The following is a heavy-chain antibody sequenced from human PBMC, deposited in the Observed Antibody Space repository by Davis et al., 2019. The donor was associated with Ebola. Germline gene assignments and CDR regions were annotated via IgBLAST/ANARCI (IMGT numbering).Heavy chain of an antibody. V-gene: IGHV4-34*01. CDR1: GGAFSGYY. CDR2: IYYSGST. D-gene: IGHD4-11*01. J-gene: IGHJ4*02. Sequence: PSETLSLTCGVYGGAFSGYYWNWIRQPPGKGLEWIGSIYYSGSTYYNPSLKSRVTISVDTSKNQFSLKLSSVTAADTAVYYCARLEDYSNYVGYWGQGTLVTVSS. CDR3: ARLEDYSNYVGY.